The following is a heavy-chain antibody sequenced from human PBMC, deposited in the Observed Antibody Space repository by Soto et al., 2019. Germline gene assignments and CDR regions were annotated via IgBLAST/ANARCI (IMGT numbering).Heavy chain of an antibody. CDR3: TTADYYGWVGVLADCFDS. CDR2: IKSKTDGGTT. J-gene: IGHJ5*01. D-gene: IGHD3-22*01. V-gene: IGHV3-15*01. Sequence: PGGSLRLSCAASGFTFSDHYMDWVRQAPGKGLEWVGRIKSKTDGGTTDYAAPVKGRFTISRDDSKNTLYLQMNSLKTEDTAVYYCTTADYYGWVGVLADCFDSWGQGTLVTVSS. CDR1: GFTFSDHY.